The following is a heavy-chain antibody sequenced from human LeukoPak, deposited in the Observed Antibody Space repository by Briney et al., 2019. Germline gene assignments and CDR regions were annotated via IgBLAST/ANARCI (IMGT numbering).Heavy chain of an antibody. V-gene: IGHV3-49*04. D-gene: IGHD6-19*01. CDR3: TRGPGIAVTGSYY. Sequence: GRSLRLSCTASGFTFGDYALTWVRQAPGKGLEWVGFIRSKAYGGAAEYAASVKGRFSISRDDSGSIVYLQMNSLKTEDTAVYYCTRGPGIAVTGSYYWGQGTLVTVSS. CDR1: GFTFGDYA. J-gene: IGHJ4*02. CDR2: IRSKAYGGAA.